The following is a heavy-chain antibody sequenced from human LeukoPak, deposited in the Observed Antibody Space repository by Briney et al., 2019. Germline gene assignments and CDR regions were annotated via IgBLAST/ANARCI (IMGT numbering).Heavy chain of an antibody. Sequence: GGSLRLSCAASGFTFSNAWMSWVRQAPGKGLEWVGRIKSKTDGGTTDYAAPVKGRFTISRDDSKNTLYLQMNSLKTEDTAVYYCTTEGAVTPSYYYYYMDVWGKGTTVTVSS. J-gene: IGHJ6*03. CDR3: TTEGAVTPSYYYYYMDV. D-gene: IGHD4-11*01. CDR2: IKSKTDGGTT. V-gene: IGHV3-15*01. CDR1: GFTFSNAW.